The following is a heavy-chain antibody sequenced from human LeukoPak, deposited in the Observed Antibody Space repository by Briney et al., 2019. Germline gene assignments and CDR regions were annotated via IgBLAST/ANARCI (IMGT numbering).Heavy chain of an antibody. J-gene: IGHJ6*03. CDR3: ARTYAAAGTVFSAGYYYMDV. Sequence: SETLSLTCAVSGYSISSGYYWGWIRQPPGRGLEWIGSIYHSGSTYYNPSLKSRVTISVDTSKNQFSLKLSSVTAADTAVYYCARTYAAAGTVFSAGYYYMDVWGKGTTVTVSS. D-gene: IGHD6-13*01. CDR1: GYSISSGYY. CDR2: IYHSGST. V-gene: IGHV4-38-2*01.